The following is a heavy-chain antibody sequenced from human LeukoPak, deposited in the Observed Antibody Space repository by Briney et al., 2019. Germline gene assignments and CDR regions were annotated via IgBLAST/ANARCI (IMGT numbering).Heavy chain of an antibody. CDR1: GGSISSSSYY. D-gene: IGHD1/OR15-1a*01. CDR2: IYYSGST. V-gene: IGHV4-39*07. CDR3: AREGVTGTRNVFDY. J-gene: IGHJ4*02. Sequence: SETLSLTCTVSGGSISSSSYYWGWIRQPPGKGLEWMGSIYYSGSTYYNPSLKSRVTISVDTSKNQFSLKLSSVTAADTAVYYCAREGVTGTRNVFDYWGQGTLVTVSS.